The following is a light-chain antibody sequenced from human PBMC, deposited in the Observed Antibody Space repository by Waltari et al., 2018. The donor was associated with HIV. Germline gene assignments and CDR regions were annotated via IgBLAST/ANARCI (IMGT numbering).Light chain of an antibody. J-gene: IGKJ1*01. Sequence: DIQMTQPPSTLPASVGDRVTITCRASQSIRSWLAWYQQKPGKAPTFLIYKASSLESGVPSRFSGSGSGTEFTLTIRSLQPDDFATYYCQQYNSYPWTFGQGTKVEIK. CDR3: QQYNSYPWT. CDR2: KAS. V-gene: IGKV1-5*03. CDR1: QSIRSW.